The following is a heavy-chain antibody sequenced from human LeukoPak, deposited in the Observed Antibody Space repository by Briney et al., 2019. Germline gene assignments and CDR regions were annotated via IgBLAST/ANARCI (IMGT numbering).Heavy chain of an antibody. CDR3: AREGVKYYGSGSYYVVWAFDI. CDR1: GGSISSGSYY. J-gene: IGHJ3*02. D-gene: IGHD3-10*01. Sequence: SQTLSLTCTVSGGSISSGSYYWSWIRQPAGKGLEWIGRIYTSGSTNYNPSLKSRVTISVDTSKNQFSLKLSSVTAADTAVYYCAREGVKYYGSGSYYVVWAFDIWGQGTMVTVSS. V-gene: IGHV4-61*02. CDR2: IYTSGST.